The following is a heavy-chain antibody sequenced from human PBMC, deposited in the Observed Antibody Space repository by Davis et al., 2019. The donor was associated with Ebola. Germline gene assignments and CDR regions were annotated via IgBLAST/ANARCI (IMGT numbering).Heavy chain of an antibody. CDR2: ISTGAVTT. D-gene: IGHD2-21*01. CDR3: ARVNLWSRGWAMDV. CDR1: GFTFNQYA. V-gene: IGHV3-48*02. J-gene: IGHJ6*04. Sequence: GESLKISCAASGFTFNQYAMTWVRQAPGKGLEWVSYISTGAVTTYYTDSVRGRFTTSRDNVKNSLYLQMNSLRDEDTAVYYCARVNLWSRGWAMDVWGKGTTVTVSS.